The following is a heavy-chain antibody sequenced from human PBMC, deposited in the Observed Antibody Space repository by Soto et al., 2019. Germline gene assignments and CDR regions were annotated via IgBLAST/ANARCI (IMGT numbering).Heavy chain of an antibody. CDR2: IIPIFGTA. V-gene: IGHV1-69*12. J-gene: IGHJ6*02. CDR1: GGTFSSYA. D-gene: IGHD2-2*01. Sequence: QVQLVQSGAEVKKPGSSVKVSCKASGGTFSSYAISWVRQAPGQGLEWMGGIIPIFGTANYAQKFQGRVTITADESTSKAYMELSSLRSDDTAVYYCAREPCISTSCYGLDYYYGMDVWGQGTTVTVSS. CDR3: AREPCISTSCYGLDYYYGMDV.